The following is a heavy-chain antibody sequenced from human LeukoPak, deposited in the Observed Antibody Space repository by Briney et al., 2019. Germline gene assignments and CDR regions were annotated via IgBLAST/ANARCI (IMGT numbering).Heavy chain of an antibody. CDR2: ISTYNGDT. Sequence: GASVKVSCKASGYTFTSFVISWVRQAPGQGLEWMGWISTYNGDTNYAQKFRGRVTMTTDTSTSTAHMELRSLRSDDTAVYYCTRDQPSRKGDYWGQGTLVTVSS. J-gene: IGHJ4*02. CDR1: GYTFTSFV. V-gene: IGHV1-18*01. CDR3: TRDQPSRKGDY.